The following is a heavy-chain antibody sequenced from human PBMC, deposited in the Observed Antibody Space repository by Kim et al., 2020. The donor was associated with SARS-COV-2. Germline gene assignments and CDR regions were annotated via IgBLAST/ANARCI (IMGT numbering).Heavy chain of an antibody. D-gene: IGHD2-2*01. J-gene: IGHJ6*02. V-gene: IGHV1-18*04. Sequence: ASVKVSCKASGYTFTSYGISWVRQAPGQGLEWMGWISAYNGNTNYAQKLQGRVTMTTDTSTSTAYMELRSLRSDDTAVYYCARDTRGDIVVVPAEYYYYYYSMDVWGQGTTVTVSS. CDR1: GYTFTSYG. CDR3: ARDTRGDIVVVPAEYYYYYYSMDV. CDR2: ISAYNGNT.